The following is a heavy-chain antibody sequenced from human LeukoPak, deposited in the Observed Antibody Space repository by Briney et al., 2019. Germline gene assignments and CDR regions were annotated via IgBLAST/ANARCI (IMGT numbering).Heavy chain of an antibody. Sequence: SETLSLTCTVSGGSISSYYWRWIRQPAGKGLEWIGRIYTSGSTNYNPSLKSRVTISVDKSKNQFSMKLSTVTGTDTAVYYCAREWIAVAGTVTFDYWGQGTLVTVSS. CDR1: GGSISSYY. V-gene: IGHV4-4*07. CDR2: IYTSGST. D-gene: IGHD6-19*01. CDR3: AREWIAVAGTVTFDY. J-gene: IGHJ4*02.